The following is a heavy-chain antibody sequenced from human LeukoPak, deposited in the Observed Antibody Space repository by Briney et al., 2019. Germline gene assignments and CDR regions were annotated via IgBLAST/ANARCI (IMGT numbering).Heavy chain of an antibody. CDR3: ADPGSAL. V-gene: IGHV3-7*01. J-gene: IGHJ4*02. CDR2: LKENGTEK. Sequence: PGRSLRLSCAASGFTFNKHWMSWVRQAPGKGLEWVANLKENGTEKMYVDSVKGRFTISRDNAKNSLYLQMNYLRAEDTAVYFCADPGSALWGQGTLVTVSS. CDR1: GFTFNKHW.